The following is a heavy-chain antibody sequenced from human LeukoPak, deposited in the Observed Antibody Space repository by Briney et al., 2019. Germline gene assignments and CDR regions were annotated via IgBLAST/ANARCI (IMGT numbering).Heavy chain of an antibody. CDR2: ISGSGGST. Sequence: PGGSLRLSCAASGFTFSNYAMNWVRQAPGKGLEWVSGISGSGGSTYYADSVKGRFTISRDNSKNTLYLQMNSLRAEDTAVYYCAKDGFWSGFAFDYWGQGTLVTVSS. D-gene: IGHD3-3*01. CDR1: GFTFSNYA. V-gene: IGHV3-23*01. J-gene: IGHJ4*02. CDR3: AKDGFWSGFAFDY.